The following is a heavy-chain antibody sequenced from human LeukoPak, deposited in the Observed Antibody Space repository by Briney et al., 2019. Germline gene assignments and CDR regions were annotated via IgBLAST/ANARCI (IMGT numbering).Heavy chain of an antibody. CDR1: GGTFSSYA. CDR2: IIPTFGTA. V-gene: IGHV1-69*13. Sequence: SVKVSRKASGGTFSSYAISWVRQAPGQGLEWMGGIIPTFGTANYAQKFQGRVTITADESTSTAYMELSSLRSEDTAVYYCASSYCSSTSCYALFDYWGQGTLVTVSS. CDR3: ASSYCSSTSCYALFDY. D-gene: IGHD2-2*01. J-gene: IGHJ4*02.